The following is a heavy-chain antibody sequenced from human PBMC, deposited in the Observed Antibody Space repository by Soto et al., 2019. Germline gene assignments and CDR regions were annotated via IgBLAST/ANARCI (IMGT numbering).Heavy chain of an antibody. D-gene: IGHD1-26*01. V-gene: IGHV1-69*13. J-gene: IGHJ5*02. CDR3: ARAIVGPPMQVWFDP. Sequence: SVKVSCKASGGTFSRYAISWVRQAPGQGLEWMGGIIPIFGTANYAQKFQGRVTITADESTSTAYMELSSLRFEDTDVYYCARAIVGPPMQVWFDPWGQGNVVTVSS. CDR1: GGTFSRYA. CDR2: IIPIFGTA.